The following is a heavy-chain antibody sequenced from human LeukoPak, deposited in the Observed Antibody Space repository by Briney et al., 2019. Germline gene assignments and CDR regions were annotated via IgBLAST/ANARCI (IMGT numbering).Heavy chain of an antibody. CDR2: IKQDGSEK. Sequence: PGGSLRLSCAASGFTFSSYWMSWVRQAPGKGLEWVANIKQDGSEKYYVDSVKGRFTISRDNAKNSLYLQMNSLRAEDTAVYYCARGTAAIISYYYYMDVWGKGTTVTVSS. CDR1: GFTFSSYW. CDR3: ARGTAAIISYYYYMDV. D-gene: IGHD2-2*01. J-gene: IGHJ6*03. V-gene: IGHV3-7*01.